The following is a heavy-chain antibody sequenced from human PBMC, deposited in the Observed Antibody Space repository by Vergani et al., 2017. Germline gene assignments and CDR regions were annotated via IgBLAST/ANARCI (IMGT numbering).Heavy chain of an antibody. D-gene: IGHD3-10*02. CDR2: IRYDGSNK. V-gene: IGHV3-30*02. CDR1: GFTFSSYG. CDR3: AKDRVVRGVIRYYYGMDV. Sequence: QVQLVESGGGVVQPGGSLRLSCAASGFTFSSYGMHWVRQAPGKGLEWVAFIRYDGSNKYYADSVKGRFTISRDNSKNTLYLQMNSLRAEDTAVYYCAKDRVVRGVIRYYYGMDVWGQGTTVTVSS. J-gene: IGHJ6*02.